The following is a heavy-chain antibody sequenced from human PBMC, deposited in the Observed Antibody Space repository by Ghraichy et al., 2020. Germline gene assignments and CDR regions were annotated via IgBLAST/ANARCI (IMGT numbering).Heavy chain of an antibody. CDR2: INDNGST. J-gene: IGHJ6*02. CDR1: GVSFSGYY. D-gene: IGHD2-8*01. Sequence: SETLSLTCAVYGVSFSGYYWSWIRQPPGKGLEWIGEINDNGSTNYNPSLKSRVTISVDTSKNQFSLKLSSVTAADTAVYYCASATNPIYYSSYSLDVWGQGTTVTVSS. V-gene: IGHV4-34*01. CDR3: ASATNPIYYSSYSLDV.